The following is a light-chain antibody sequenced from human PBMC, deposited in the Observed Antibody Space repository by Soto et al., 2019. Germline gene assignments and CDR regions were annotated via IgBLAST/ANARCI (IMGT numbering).Light chain of an antibody. CDR1: QSVLYRSNNQNH. CDR3: QQYYSTPRT. CDR2: WAS. J-gene: IGKJ1*01. V-gene: IGKV4-1*01. Sequence: DIVMTQSPDSLAVSLGERATINCKSSQSVLYRSNNQNHLAWYQQRPGQPPKLLISWASTRESGVPDRFRGSGSGTDLTLTISSLQAEDVAVYYCQQYYSTPRTFGQGTKVEIK.